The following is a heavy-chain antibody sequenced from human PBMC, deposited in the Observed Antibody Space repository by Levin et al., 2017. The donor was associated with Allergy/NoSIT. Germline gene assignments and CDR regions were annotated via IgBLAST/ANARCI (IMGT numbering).Heavy chain of an antibody. V-gene: IGHV5-51*01. CDR2: IYPGDSDT. CDR1: GFSFTTYW. Sequence: PVASVKVSCKGSGFSFTTYWIGWVRQMPGKGLEWMGIIYPGDSDTRYSPSFQGQVTISADKSISTAYLQWSSLKASDTAMYYCARRSTADFDLWGRGTLVTVSS. CDR3: ARRSTADFDL. J-gene: IGHJ2*01.